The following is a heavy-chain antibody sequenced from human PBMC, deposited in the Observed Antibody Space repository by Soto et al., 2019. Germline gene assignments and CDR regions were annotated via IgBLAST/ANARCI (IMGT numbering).Heavy chain of an antibody. CDR1: GGTFSSYA. D-gene: IGHD3-9*01. CDR3: ASNRHYDILTGYYLYNWFDP. Sequence: SVKVSCKASGGTFSSYAISWVRQAPGQGLEWMGGIIPIFGTANYAQKFQGRVTITADESTSTAYMELSSLRSEDTAVYYCASNRHYDILTGYYLYNWFDPWGQGTLVTVSS. V-gene: IGHV1-69*13. CDR2: IIPIFGTA. J-gene: IGHJ5*02.